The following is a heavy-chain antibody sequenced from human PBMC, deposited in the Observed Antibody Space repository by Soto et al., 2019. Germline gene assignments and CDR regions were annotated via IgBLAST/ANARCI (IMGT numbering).Heavy chain of an antibody. Sequence: EVQLLESGGGLVQPGGPLRLYCAASGLTFSNYAMSWVPPAPGNGLEWVSAIRGSGGSTYYADSVKGRLTISRDNSKTTQYLQMNSLRAEDRAVYYCAKEGTYSEFWSGYWVTGAYYHGYMDVWGKGTTVTVSS. V-gene: IGHV3-23*01. J-gene: IGHJ6*03. CDR1: GLTFSNYA. CDR3: AKEGTYSEFWSGYWVTGAYYHGYMDV. D-gene: IGHD3-3*01. CDR2: IRGSGGST.